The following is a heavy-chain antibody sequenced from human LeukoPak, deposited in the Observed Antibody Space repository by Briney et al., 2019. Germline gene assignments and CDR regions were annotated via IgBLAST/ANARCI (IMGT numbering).Heavy chain of an antibody. Sequence: TSETLSLTCAVYGGSFNGYYWSWIRQPPGKGLEWIGEINHSGSTNYNPSLKSRVTISVDTSKNQFSLKLSSVTAADTAVYFCARRAYSAAYWKHFDYWGQGTLVTVSS. D-gene: IGHD1-1*01. J-gene: IGHJ4*02. CDR2: INHSGST. CDR1: GGSFNGYY. V-gene: IGHV4-34*01. CDR3: ARRAYSAAYWKHFDY.